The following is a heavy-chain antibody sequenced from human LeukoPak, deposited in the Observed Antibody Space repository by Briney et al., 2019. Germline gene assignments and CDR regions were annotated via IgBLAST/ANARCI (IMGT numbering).Heavy chain of an antibody. Sequence: GSLRLSCAASGFTVSSYWMHWGRQVPGKGLVWVSRMNVEGSVTSYADFVKGRFTISRDIAKNTLYLQMNTLTAEDTAVYYCARDFGGNSDFWGQGTLVTVSS. V-gene: IGHV3-74*01. D-gene: IGHD4-23*01. CDR3: ARDFGGNSDF. CDR1: GFTVSSYW. CDR2: MNVEGSVT. J-gene: IGHJ4*02.